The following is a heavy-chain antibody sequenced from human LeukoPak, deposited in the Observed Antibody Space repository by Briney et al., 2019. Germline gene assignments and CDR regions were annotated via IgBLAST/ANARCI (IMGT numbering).Heavy chain of an antibody. CDR1: GFTFSSYA. J-gene: IGHJ4*02. CDR2: ISGSGGSA. Sequence: QPGGSLRLSCAASGFTFSSYAMSWVHQAPGKGLEWVSAISGSGGSAYYADSVKGRFTISRDNSKNTLYLQMNSLRAEDTAVYYCAKAPVRGVIILWGQGTLVTVSS. CDR3: AKAPVRGVIIL. D-gene: IGHD3-10*01. V-gene: IGHV3-23*01.